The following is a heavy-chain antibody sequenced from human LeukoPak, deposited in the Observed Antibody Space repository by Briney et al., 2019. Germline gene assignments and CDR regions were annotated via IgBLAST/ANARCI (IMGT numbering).Heavy chain of an antibody. CDR3: ARSLSPHDAFDI. Sequence: SETLSLTCTVSGGSISSYYWSWIRQPPGKGLEWIGYIYHSGSTYYNPSLKSRVTISVDRSKNQFSLKLSSVTAADTAVYYCARSLSPHDAFDIWGQGTMVTVSS. CDR1: GGSISSYY. CDR2: IYHSGST. J-gene: IGHJ3*02. V-gene: IGHV4-59*12. D-gene: IGHD3-10*01.